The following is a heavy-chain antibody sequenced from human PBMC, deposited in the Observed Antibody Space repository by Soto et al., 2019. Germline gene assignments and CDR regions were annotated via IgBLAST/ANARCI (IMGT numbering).Heavy chain of an antibody. D-gene: IGHD7-27*01. J-gene: IGHJ4*02. Sequence: SVKVSCKASGGTFTGHAISWVRQAPGQGPEWMGGLIPLFGTSQHAQNFQGRLTITADKSTSTAYMELTSLRFEDTAIYYCARGPNWGYRFDSWGQGTLVTVSS. V-gene: IGHV1-69*06. CDR3: ARGPNWGYRFDS. CDR2: LIPLFGTS. CDR1: GGTFTGHA.